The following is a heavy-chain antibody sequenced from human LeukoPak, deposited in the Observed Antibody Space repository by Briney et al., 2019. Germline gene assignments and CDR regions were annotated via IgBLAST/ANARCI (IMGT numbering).Heavy chain of an antibody. CDR2: ISWNSGSM. CDR1: GFTFDDYA. D-gene: IGHD3-3*01. Sequence: GRSLRLSCAASGFTFDDYAMHWVRQAPGKGLEWVSGISWNSGSMGYADSVKGRFTISRDNAKNSLYLQMNSLRAEDTAVYYCAKDGYDFWSGSPLDYWGQGTLVTVSS. J-gene: IGHJ4*02. V-gene: IGHV3-9*01. CDR3: AKDGYDFWSGSPLDY.